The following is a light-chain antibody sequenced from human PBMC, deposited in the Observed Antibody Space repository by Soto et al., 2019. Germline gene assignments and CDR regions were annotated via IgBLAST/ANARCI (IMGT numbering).Light chain of an antibody. CDR1: QSVSNN. CDR2: GAS. J-gene: IGKJ2*01. CDR3: QQYNSWPPMYT. V-gene: IGKV3-15*01. Sequence: EILLTQTPATLSVSPGERATLSCRASQSVSNNLAWYQHKPGQAPRLLIHGASSRATVIPARFSASGSGTEFTLIISSLQSEDFAVYYCQQYNSWPPMYTFGQGTKLEIK.